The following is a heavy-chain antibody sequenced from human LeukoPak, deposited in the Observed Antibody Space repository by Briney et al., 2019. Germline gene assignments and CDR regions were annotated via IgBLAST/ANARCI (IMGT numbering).Heavy chain of an antibody. Sequence: SQTLSLTCTVSGGSISSGDYYWSWIRQHPGKGLEWIGYIYYSGSTYYNPSLKSRVTISLDTFKNQFSLKLSSVTAADTAVYYCARDQEDSGTDYWGQGTLVTVSS. D-gene: IGHD3-10*01. CDR1: GGSISSGDYY. V-gene: IGHV4-31*03. CDR2: IYYSGST. CDR3: ARDQEDSGTDY. J-gene: IGHJ4*02.